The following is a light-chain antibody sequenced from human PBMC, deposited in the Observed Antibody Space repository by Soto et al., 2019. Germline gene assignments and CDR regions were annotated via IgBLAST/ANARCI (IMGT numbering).Light chain of an antibody. Sequence: QSVLTQPPSVSGAPGQRVTISCTGSSSNIGAGYDVHWYQQLPGTAPKLLIYGNSNRPSGAPDRFSASKSGTSASLAITGLQAEDEADYYCQSYDSSLSVFYVFGTGTKVTVL. CDR1: SSNIGAGYD. CDR3: QSYDSSLSVFYV. V-gene: IGLV1-40*01. CDR2: GNS. J-gene: IGLJ1*01.